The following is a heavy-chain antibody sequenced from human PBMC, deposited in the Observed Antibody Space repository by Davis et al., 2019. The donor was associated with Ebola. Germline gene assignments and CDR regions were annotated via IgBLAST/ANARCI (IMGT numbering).Heavy chain of an antibody. CDR3: ARDLDYGDYWDY. D-gene: IGHD4-17*01. CDR2: ISYDGSNK. Sequence: PGGSLRLSCAASGFTFSSYAMHWVRQAPGKGLEWVAVISYDGSNKYYADSVKGRFTISRDNSKNTLYLQMNSLRAEDTAVYYCARDLDYGDYWDYWGQGTLVTVSS. V-gene: IGHV3-30-3*01. CDR1: GFTFSSYA. J-gene: IGHJ4*02.